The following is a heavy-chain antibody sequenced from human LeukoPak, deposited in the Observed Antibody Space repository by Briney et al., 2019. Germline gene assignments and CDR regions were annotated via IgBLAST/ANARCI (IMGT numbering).Heavy chain of an antibody. CDR2: MNPDSGNT. CDR3: ARGCSSSCHDDY. D-gene: IGHD6-13*01. Sequence: AAVKVSCKASGYTFTGYYMHWVRQAPGQGLEWMGWMNPDSGNTGYAQKFQGRVTMTRNTSISTAYMELSSLRSEDTAVYYCARGCSSSCHDDYWGQGTLVTVSS. CDR1: GYTFTGYY. V-gene: IGHV1-8*02. J-gene: IGHJ4*02.